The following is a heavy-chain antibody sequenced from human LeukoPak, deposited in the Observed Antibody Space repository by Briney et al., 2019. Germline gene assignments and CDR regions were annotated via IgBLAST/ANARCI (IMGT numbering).Heavy chain of an antibody. J-gene: IGHJ4*02. D-gene: IGHD3-22*01. CDR2: IIPIFGTA. CDR3: ARGDSSGYSSFDY. Sequence: SVTVSCKASGGTFSSYAISWVRQAPGQGLEWMGGIIPIFGTANYAQKFQGRVTITTDESTSTAYMELSSLRFEDTAVYYCARGDSSGYSSFDYWGQGTLVTVSS. CDR1: GGTFSSYA. V-gene: IGHV1-69*05.